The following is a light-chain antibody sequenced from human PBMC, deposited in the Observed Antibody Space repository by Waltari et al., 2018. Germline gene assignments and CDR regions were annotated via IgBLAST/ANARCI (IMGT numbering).Light chain of an antibody. CDR2: WAS. CDR1: QSVLSSSNNKNY. Sequence: DIVMTQSPDSLAVSLGERATIHCKSSQSVLSSSNNKNYLGWYQQKTGQPPNLLISWASTRESGVPDRFSGSGSGTDFTLTISSLQAEDVAVYYCQQCYSFPYTFGQGTKLEIK. CDR3: QQCYSFPYT. V-gene: IGKV4-1*01. J-gene: IGKJ2*01.